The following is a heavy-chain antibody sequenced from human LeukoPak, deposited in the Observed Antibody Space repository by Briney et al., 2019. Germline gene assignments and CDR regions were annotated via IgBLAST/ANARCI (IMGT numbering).Heavy chain of an antibody. J-gene: IGHJ4*02. CDR2: ISSGGSTT. Sequence: PGGSLRLSCAASGFSFSRSGMHWVRQAPGKGLEWVAVISSGGSTTYYAGSVRGRFTMSRDNSRNTLYLQMNSLRPEDTAVYYCARDRGYSYGYGVDYWGQGTLVTVSS. CDR3: ARDRGYSYGYGVDY. V-gene: IGHV3-30*03. CDR1: GFSFSRSG. D-gene: IGHD5-18*01.